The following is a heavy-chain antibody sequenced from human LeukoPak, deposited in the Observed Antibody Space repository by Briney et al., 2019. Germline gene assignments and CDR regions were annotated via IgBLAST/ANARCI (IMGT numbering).Heavy chain of an antibody. CDR3: TTWIQLWWDLDY. D-gene: IGHD5-18*01. V-gene: IGHV3-15*01. J-gene: IGHJ4*02. CDR2: IKSKTDGGTT. Sequence: GGSLRLSCAACGFTFSNAWVSWVRQAPGKGLEWVGRIKSKTDGGTTDYAAPVKGRFTISRDDSKNTLYLQMNSLKTEDTAVYDCTTWIQLWWDLDYWGQGTLVTVSS. CDR1: GFTFSNAW.